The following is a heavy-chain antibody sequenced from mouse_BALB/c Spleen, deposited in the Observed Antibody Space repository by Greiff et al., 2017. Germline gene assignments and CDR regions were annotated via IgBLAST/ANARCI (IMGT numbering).Heavy chain of an antibody. Sequence: VQLKESGPGLVKPSQSLSLTCSVTGYSITSGYYWNWIRQFPGNKLEWMGYISYDGSNNYNPSLKNRISITRDTSKNQFFLKLNSVTTEDTATYYCARGANYYGSSPYYAMDYWGQGTSVTVSS. J-gene: IGHJ4*01. CDR1: GYSITSGYY. CDR2: ISYDGSN. D-gene: IGHD1-1*01. V-gene: IGHV3-6*02. CDR3: ARGANYYGSSPYYAMDY.